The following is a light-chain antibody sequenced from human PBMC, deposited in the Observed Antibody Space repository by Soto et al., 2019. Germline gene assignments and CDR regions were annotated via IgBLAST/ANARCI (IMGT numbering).Light chain of an antibody. CDR2: EVS. V-gene: IGLV2-14*01. CDR1: TCDVGAYTS. Sequence: QSALTQPASVSGSPGQSITVSCTGTTCDVGAYTSISWHQQHPGKAPKLMIYEVSNRPSGVSDRFSGSKSANSASLTISGLQADDEAHYYCASYKGGERNYVFGTGTKLTVL. CDR3: ASYKGGERNYV. J-gene: IGLJ1*01.